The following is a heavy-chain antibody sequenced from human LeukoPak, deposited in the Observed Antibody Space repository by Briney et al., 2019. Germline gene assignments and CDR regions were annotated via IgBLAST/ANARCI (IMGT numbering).Heavy chain of an antibody. D-gene: IGHD3-3*01. CDR1: GYSFTSYW. V-gene: IGHV5-51*01. CDR2: IYPGDSDT. J-gene: IGHJ4*02. CDR3: ARHEQRAYYDFWIGYYTWPDH. Sequence: LGESLKISCKGSGYSFTSYWVGWVRQMPGKGLEWMGIIYPGDSDTRYSPSFQGQVTISADKSISTAYLQWSSLKASDTAMYYCARHEQRAYYDFWIGYYTWPDHWGQGTLVTVSS.